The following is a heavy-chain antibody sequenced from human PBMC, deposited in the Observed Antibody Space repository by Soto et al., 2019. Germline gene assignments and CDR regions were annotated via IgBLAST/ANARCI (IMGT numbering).Heavy chain of an antibody. J-gene: IGHJ4*02. CDR1: GFTFSSYA. D-gene: IGHD1-26*01. V-gene: IGHV3-30-3*01. CDR3: ARHSGSHYYFDY. Sequence: GGSLRLSCAASGFTFSSYAMHWVRQAPGKGLEWVAVISYDGSNKYYADSVKGRFTISRDNSKNTLYLQMNSLRAEDTAVYYCARHSGSHYYFDYWGQGTLVTVSS. CDR2: ISYDGSNK.